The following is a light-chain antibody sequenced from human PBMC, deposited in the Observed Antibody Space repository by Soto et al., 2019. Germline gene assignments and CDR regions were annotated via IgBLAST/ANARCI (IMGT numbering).Light chain of an antibody. V-gene: IGKV3-15*01. Sequence: ERVMTQSPATLSLSPGESATLFCRASQSVSRNLAWYQQKPGQAPRLLVYGASTRAAGVPARFSGRGSETEFTLTISSLQSEDFVVYYCQQYGGTFGQGTKLEI. CDR2: GAS. CDR1: QSVSRN. J-gene: IGKJ2*01. CDR3: QQYGGT.